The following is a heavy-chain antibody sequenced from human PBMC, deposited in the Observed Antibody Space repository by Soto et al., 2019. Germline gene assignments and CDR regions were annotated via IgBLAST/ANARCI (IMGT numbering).Heavy chain of an antibody. J-gene: IGHJ6*02. D-gene: IGHD4-17*01. V-gene: IGHV3-74*03. CDR2: INIDGSGT. Sequence: PGGSLILSCAASGFTFSNYWMHWVRQAPGKGLVWVSRINIDGSGTTYADSVKGRFTISRDNAKNTVFLEMKNLRAEDKAVYYCARDSYAPHVWGQGTKVTVYS. CDR1: GFTFSNYW. CDR3: ARDSYAPHV.